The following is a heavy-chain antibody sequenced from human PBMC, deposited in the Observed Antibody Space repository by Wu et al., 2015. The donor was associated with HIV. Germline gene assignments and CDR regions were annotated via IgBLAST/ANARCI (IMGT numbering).Heavy chain of an antibody. CDR1: GYSFTDNY. V-gene: IGHV1-2*02. Sequence: QVQLIQSGAEVRKPGASVKVSCKTSGYSFTDNYIHWVRQAPGQGLEWMGWINPNSGGSKSPQKFQGRVIMTRDTSVSTVYLELTRLKFDDTAMYYCAKDYGIVGSTLPEYFQHWGQGTLVTVSS. J-gene: IGHJ1*01. CDR3: AKDYGIVGSTLPEYFQH. CDR2: INPNSGGS. D-gene: IGHD1-26*01.